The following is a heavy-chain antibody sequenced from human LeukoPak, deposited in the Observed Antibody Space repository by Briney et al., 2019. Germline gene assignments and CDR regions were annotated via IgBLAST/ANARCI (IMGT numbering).Heavy chain of an antibody. J-gene: IGHJ6*02. CDR3: ARDVSVSGMDV. D-gene: IGHD5/OR15-5a*01. Sequence: GGSLRLSCAASGFILSNYWMSWVRQAPGKGLEWVANIKTDGGEKYYVDSVKGRFTISRDNPKNSLYLQMNSLRAEDTAIYYCARDVSVSGMDVWGQGTTVTVSS. CDR2: IKTDGGEK. V-gene: IGHV3-7*01. CDR1: GFILSNYW.